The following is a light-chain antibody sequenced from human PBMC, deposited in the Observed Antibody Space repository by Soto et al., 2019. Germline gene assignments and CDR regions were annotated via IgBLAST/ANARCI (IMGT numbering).Light chain of an antibody. J-gene: IGKJ1*01. Sequence: DIQMTQSPSTLSASVGDRVTITCRASQSISSWLAWYQQKPGKAPKLLIYKASSLESGVPSRFSGSGSGTEFTLTISSLQPDDFATYYCQQYSSYSWTFGQGTNVEIK. CDR3: QQYSSYSWT. CDR2: KAS. CDR1: QSISSW. V-gene: IGKV1-5*03.